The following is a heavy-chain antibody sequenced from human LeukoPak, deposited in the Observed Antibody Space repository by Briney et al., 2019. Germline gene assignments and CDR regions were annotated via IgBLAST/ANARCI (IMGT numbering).Heavy chain of an antibody. CDR3: ARDKELGSQRGSSFDY. CDR1: GFTFSNYW. V-gene: IGHV3-7*01. CDR2: IKEDGSEK. J-gene: IGHJ4*02. D-gene: IGHD1-7*01. Sequence: GGSLRLSCEASGFTFSNYWMSWVRQAPGKGLEWVANIKEDGSEKYHVDSVMGRFTISRDNAKNSLYLQMNSLRVEDTAAYYCARDKELGSQRGSSFDYWGQGTLLTVSS.